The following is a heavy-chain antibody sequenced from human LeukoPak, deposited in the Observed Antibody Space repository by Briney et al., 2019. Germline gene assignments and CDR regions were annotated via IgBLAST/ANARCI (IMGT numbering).Heavy chain of an antibody. CDR1: GGSISSSTYY. Sequence: SETLSLTCTVSGGSISSSTYYWGWVRQPPGKGLEWIGNMYYGGSTYYNPSLKSRVTISVDTSNNQFSLKLSSVAAADMAMYYCARRNSGSGNFDCWGQGTLVTVSS. V-gene: IGHV4-39*01. CDR2: MYYGGST. J-gene: IGHJ4*02. CDR3: ARRNSGSGNFDC. D-gene: IGHD3-10*01.